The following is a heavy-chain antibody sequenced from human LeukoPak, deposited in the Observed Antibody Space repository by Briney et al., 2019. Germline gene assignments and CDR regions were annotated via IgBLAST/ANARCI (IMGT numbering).Heavy chain of an antibody. CDR2: ITNSGGGT. CDR1: GFTFSNYA. Sequence: GGSLRLSCAASGFTFSNYAMSWVRQAPGKGLEWVSGITNSGGGTFYADSVKGRFTISRDNSKNTLYLQMNNLRAEDTAIYYCARKGAVTATGYFGYWGQGTLVTVSS. CDR3: ARKGAVTATGYFGY. D-gene: IGHD2-21*02. V-gene: IGHV3-23*01. J-gene: IGHJ4*02.